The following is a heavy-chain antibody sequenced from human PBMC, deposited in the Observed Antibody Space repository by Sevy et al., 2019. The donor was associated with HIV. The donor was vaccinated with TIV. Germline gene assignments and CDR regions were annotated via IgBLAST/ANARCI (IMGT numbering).Heavy chain of an antibody. J-gene: IGHJ4*02. Sequence: ASVTVSCKASGYTFTSYRVSWVRQAPGQGLEWMGWISAHNGDTHYAQKFQGRVTMTTDTPTSTAYMDLRSLRSDDTAVYYCARAYCSGGSCYSLAYWGQGTLVTVSS. CDR3: ARAYCSGGSCYSLAY. CDR1: GYTFTSYR. CDR2: ISAHNGDT. D-gene: IGHD2-15*01. V-gene: IGHV1-18*01.